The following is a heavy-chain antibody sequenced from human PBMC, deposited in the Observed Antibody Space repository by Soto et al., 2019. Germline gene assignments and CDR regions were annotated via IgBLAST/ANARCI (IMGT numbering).Heavy chain of an antibody. CDR3: RQDLGIAVGGTYYFYGMDV. CDR1: GFTFRGYG. J-gene: IGHJ6*02. V-gene: IGHV3-30*03. Sequence: QVQLVESGGGVVQPGRSLRLTCAASGFTFRGYGMHWVRQAPGKGLEWVAVISYDGGKKYYEDSVKGRFTVSRDNSKNTQYLQTNSLRPEDTANYCCRQDLGIAVGGTYYFYGMDVWGQGTTVTVSS. D-gene: IGHD6-19*01. CDR2: ISYDGGKK.